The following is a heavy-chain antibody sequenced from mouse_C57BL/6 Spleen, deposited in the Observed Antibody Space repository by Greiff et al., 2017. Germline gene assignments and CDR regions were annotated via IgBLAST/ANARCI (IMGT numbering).Heavy chain of an antibody. CDR3: ARDRDTTVLDY. J-gene: IGHJ2*01. V-gene: IGHV5-4*01. CDR2: ISDGGSYT. D-gene: IGHD1-1*01. Sequence: EVMLVESGGGLVKPGGSLKLSCAASGFTFSSYAMSWVRQTPEKRLEWVATISDGGSYTYYPDNVKGRFTISRDNAKNNLYLQMSHLKSEDTAMYYCARDRDTTVLDYWGQGTTLTVSS. CDR1: GFTFSSYA.